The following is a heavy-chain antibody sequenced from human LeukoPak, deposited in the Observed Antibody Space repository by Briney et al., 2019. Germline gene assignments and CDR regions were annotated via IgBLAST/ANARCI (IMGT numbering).Heavy chain of an antibody. CDR1: GGTFSSYA. CDR2: IIPILGIA. V-gene: IGHV1-69*04. D-gene: IGHD2/OR15-2a*01. J-gene: IGHJ4*02. CDR3: ARDLSTYYFDY. Sequence: ASVKVSCKASGGTFSSYAISWVRQAPGQGLEWMGRIIPILGIANYAQKFQGRVTTTADKSTSTAYMELSSLRSEDTAVYYCARDLSTYYFDYWGQGTLVTVSS.